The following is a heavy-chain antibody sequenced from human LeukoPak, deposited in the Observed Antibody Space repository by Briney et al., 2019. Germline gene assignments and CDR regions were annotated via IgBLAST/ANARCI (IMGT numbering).Heavy chain of an antibody. CDR1: GGSITNTNY. CDR2: VNLQGST. Sequence: SGSLSLTCGVSGGSITNTNYWTWVRQPPGKGLEWIGEVNLQGSTNYNPPLMGRVAIAVDTSENHISLQLTSVTAADTAVYYCAREGGPYRPLDYSGQGTLVTVSS. J-gene: IGHJ4*02. V-gene: IGHV4-4*02. CDR3: AREGGPYRPLDY.